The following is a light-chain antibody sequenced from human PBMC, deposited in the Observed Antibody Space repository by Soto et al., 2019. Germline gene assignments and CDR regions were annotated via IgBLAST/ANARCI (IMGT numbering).Light chain of an antibody. Sequence: IGLTQSPGTLSLSPGERATLSCRASQSVSSSDLAWYQQKPGQAPRLRIYSASSRATGIPDRFSGSGSGTDFTLTISRLEPEDFAVYYCQQYDTFGQGTKLEIK. CDR1: QSVSSSD. V-gene: IGKV3-20*01. J-gene: IGKJ2*01. CDR2: SAS. CDR3: QQYDT.